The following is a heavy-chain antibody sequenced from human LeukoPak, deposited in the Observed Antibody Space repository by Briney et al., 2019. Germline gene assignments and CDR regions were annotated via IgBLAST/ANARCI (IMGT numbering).Heavy chain of an antibody. Sequence: SETLSLTCAVYGGSFSGYYWSWIRQPPGKGLEWIGEINHSGSTNYNPSLKSRVTISVDTSKNQFSLKLSSVTAADTAVYYCARGATRITIFGVVPPFDYWGQGTLVTVSS. D-gene: IGHD3-3*01. CDR2: INHSGST. J-gene: IGHJ4*02. V-gene: IGHV4-34*01. CDR1: GGSFSGYY. CDR3: ARGATRITIFGVVPPFDY.